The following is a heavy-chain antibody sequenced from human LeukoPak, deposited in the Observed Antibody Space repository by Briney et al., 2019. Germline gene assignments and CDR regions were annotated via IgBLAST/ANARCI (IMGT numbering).Heavy chain of an antibody. CDR1: GYTSTSYG. V-gene: IGHV1-18*01. CDR3: ARALYGDYADP. J-gene: IGHJ5*02. D-gene: IGHD4-17*01. Sequence: ASVTVSCKASGYTSTSYGISWVRQAPGQGLEWMGWISAYNGNTNYAQKLQGRVTMTTDTSTSTAYMELRSLRSDDTAVYYCARALYGDYADPWGQGTLVTVSS. CDR2: ISAYNGNT.